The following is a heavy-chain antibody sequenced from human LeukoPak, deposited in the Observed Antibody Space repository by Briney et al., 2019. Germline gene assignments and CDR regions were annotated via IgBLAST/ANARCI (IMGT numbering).Heavy chain of an antibody. CDR3: ARGGSYYGVYYFDY. Sequence: KTSETLSLTCAVSGGSISSGGYSWSWIRQPPGKGLEWIGYIYHSGSTYYNPSLKGRVTISVDRSKNQFSLKLSSVTAADTAVYYCARGGSYYGVYYFDYWGQGTLVTVSS. V-gene: IGHV4-30-2*01. D-gene: IGHD1-26*01. CDR1: GGSISSGGYS. CDR2: IYHSGST. J-gene: IGHJ4*02.